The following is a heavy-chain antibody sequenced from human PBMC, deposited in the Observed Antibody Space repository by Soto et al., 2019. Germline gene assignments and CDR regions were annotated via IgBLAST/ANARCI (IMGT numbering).Heavy chain of an antibody. CDR3: ARKSPLGAFDI. V-gene: IGHV4-4*02. CDR2: IYHSGTT. CDR1: SDSISSSNW. J-gene: IGHJ3*02. D-gene: IGHD3-16*01. Sequence: PSETLSLTCAVSSDSISSSNWWSWVRQPPGKGLEWIGEIYHSGTTNYNPSLKSRVTISVDKSKNQFSLKVTSVTAADTAVFYCARKSPLGAFDIWGRGTLVTVSS.